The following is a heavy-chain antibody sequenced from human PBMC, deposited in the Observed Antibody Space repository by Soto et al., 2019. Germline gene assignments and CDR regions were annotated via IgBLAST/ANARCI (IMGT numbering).Heavy chain of an antibody. J-gene: IGHJ3*02. CDR1: GFTVSSNY. CDR3: ARDRPTDNAFDI. V-gene: IGHV3-53*01. Sequence: GGSLRLSCAASGFTVSSNYMSWVRQAPGKGLEWVSVIYSGGSTYYADSVKGRFTISRDNSKNTLYLQMNSLRAEDTAVYYCARDRPTDNAFDIWGQGTMVTVSS. D-gene: IGHD2-15*01. CDR2: IYSGGST.